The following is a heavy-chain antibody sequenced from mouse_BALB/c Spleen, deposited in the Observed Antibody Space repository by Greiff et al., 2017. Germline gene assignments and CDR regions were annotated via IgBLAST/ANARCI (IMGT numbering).Heavy chain of an antibody. CDR1: GVSITSGY. D-gene: IGHD1-1*01. J-gene: IGHJ4*01. CDR2: ISYSGST. Sequence: EVQLQESGPSLVKPSQTLSLTCSVSGVSITSGYWNWIRKVPGNKLEYMGYISYSGSTYYNPSLISRISITRDTSKNQYYLQLNSVTTEDTATYYCARYYSSCYAMDYWGQGTSVTVSS. V-gene: IGHV3-8*02. CDR3: ARYYSSCYAMDY.